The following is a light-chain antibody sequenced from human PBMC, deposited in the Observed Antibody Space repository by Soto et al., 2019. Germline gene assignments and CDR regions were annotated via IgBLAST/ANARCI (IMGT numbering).Light chain of an antibody. J-gene: IGKJ3*01. CDR2: DAA. CDR1: QSISSY. CDR3: QQTSSAPFT. V-gene: IGKV1-39*01. Sequence: DIQMTQSPSSLSASVGDRVTITCRASQSISSYLNWYQQKPGKAPKLLIFDAASLQNGVPSSFSGGGSRTDFTLTITSLQPEDFATYYCQQTSSAPFTCGPGTKVDIK.